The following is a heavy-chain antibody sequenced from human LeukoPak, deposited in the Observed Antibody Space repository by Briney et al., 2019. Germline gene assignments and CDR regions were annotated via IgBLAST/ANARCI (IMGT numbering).Heavy chain of an antibody. V-gene: IGHV3-73*01. CDR3: TRVDDYPNYYCMDV. D-gene: IGHD5-24*01. CDR1: GFTFSGSA. Sequence: GGSLRLSCAASGFTFSGSAMHWVRQASGKGLEWVGRIRSKANSYATAYAASVKGRFTISGDDSKNTAYLQMNSLKTEDTAVYYCTRVDDYPNYYCMDVWGKGTTVTVSS. CDR2: IRSKANSYAT. J-gene: IGHJ6*03.